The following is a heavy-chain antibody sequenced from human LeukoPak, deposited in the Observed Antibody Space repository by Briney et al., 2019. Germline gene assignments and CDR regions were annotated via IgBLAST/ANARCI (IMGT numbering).Heavy chain of an antibody. J-gene: IGHJ4*02. CDR2: INSDGSST. CDR3: VTRMSSSSLLDY. V-gene: IGHV3-74*01. Sequence: PGGSLRLSCAASGFTFSSYWMHWVRQAPGKGLVGVSRINSDGSSTSYADSVKGRFTIPRDNAKNTLYLQMNSLRAEDTAVYYYVTRMSSSSLLDYWGQGTLVTVSS. CDR1: GFTFSSYW. D-gene: IGHD6-6*01.